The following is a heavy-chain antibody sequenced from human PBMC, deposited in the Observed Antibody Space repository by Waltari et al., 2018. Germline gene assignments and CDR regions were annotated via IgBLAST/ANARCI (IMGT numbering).Heavy chain of an antibody. Sequence: QVQLQQWGAGLLKPSETLSLTCAVYGGSFSGYYWSWIRQSPGKGLEWIGEINHIGSTNRNPSLKSRVTISVDMSKNQFSLKLSSVTAADTAVYYCTRKGPLYYYYYMDVWGRGTTVTVSS. V-gene: IGHV4-34*01. CDR1: GGSFSGYY. CDR2: INHIGST. J-gene: IGHJ6*03. CDR3: TRKGPLYYYYYMDV.